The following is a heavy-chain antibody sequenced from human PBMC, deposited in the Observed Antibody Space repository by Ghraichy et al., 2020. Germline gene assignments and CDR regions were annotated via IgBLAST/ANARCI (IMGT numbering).Heavy chain of an antibody. Sequence: GESLNISCAASGFTFSSYWMSWVRQAPGKGLEWVANIKQDGSEKYYVDSVKGRFTISRDNAKNSLYLQMNSLRAEDTAVYYCARSRGDFWSGYYYFDYWGQGTLVTVSS. V-gene: IGHV3-7*01. CDR3: ARSRGDFWSGYYYFDY. J-gene: IGHJ4*02. CDR2: IKQDGSEK. CDR1: GFTFSSYW. D-gene: IGHD3-3*01.